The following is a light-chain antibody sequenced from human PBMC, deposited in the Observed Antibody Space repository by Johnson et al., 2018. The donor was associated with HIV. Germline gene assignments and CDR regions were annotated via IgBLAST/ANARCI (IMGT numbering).Light chain of an antibody. CDR2: ENN. CDR3: GTWDSSLSAGGV. Sequence: QSVLTQPPSVSAAPGQKVTISCSGSSSNIGNNYVSWYQQLPGTAPKLLIYENNKRPSGIPDRFSGSKSGTSATLAITGLQTGDEADYYCGTWDSSLSAGGVFGTDQGHRP. J-gene: IGLJ1*01. V-gene: IGLV1-51*02. CDR1: SSNIGNNY.